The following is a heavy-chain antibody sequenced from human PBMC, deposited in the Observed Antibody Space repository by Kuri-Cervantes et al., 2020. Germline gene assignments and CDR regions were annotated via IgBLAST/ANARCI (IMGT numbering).Heavy chain of an antibody. D-gene: IGHD2-8*01. J-gene: IGHJ4*02. Sequence: VSVQVSCKASGYIIRNYGISWVRPAPGRGVERMGWMNPNSGNTGYAQKFQGRVTMTRGTSTSTVYMELSSLRSEDTAVCYCARVPISDLLYPDWGQGTLVTVSS. V-gene: IGHV1-8*02. CDR3: ARVPISDLLYPD. CDR2: MNPNSGNT. CDR1: GYIIRNYG.